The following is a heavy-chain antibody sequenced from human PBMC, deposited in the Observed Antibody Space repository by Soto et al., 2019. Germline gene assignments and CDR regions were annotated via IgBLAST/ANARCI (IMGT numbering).Heavy chain of an antibody. Sequence: QVQLVESGGGVVQPGRSLRLSCAASGFTFSSYGMHWVRQAPGKGLEWVAVIWYDGSNKYYADSVKGRFTISRDNSKNTLYLQMNSLRAEDRAVYYCARVANSSGWYGGDYWGQGTLVTVSS. CDR2: IWYDGSNK. J-gene: IGHJ4*02. V-gene: IGHV3-33*01. CDR3: ARVANSSGWYGGDY. D-gene: IGHD6-19*01. CDR1: GFTFSSYG.